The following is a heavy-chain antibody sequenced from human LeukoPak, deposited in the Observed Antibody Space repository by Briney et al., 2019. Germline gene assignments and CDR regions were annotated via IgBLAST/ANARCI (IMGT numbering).Heavy chain of an antibody. Sequence: GGSLRLSCAASGFTFNNYGMHWVRQAPGKGLEWVAVIATDGRDKKYADSVKGRFTISRDNSKNTLYLEMNSLRPEDTAVYHCAKDSKVAAAGYFFDYWGQGTLVTVSS. CDR2: IATDGRDK. V-gene: IGHV3-30*18. D-gene: IGHD6-13*01. CDR1: GFTFNNYG. CDR3: AKDSKVAAAGYFFDY. J-gene: IGHJ4*02.